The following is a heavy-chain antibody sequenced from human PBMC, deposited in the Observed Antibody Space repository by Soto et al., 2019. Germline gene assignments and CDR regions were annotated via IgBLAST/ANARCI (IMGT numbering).Heavy chain of an antibody. J-gene: IGHJ4*02. CDR3: ARSLRSMAVAGTGDY. D-gene: IGHD6-19*01. CDR2: ISSDGSNK. CDR1: GFTFSSYA. Sequence: GGSLRLSCVVSGFTFSSYAIHWVRRAPGKGLQWGTVISSDGSNKYYADSVKGRFTISRDNSRNTVRLQMNSLRADDTAVYYCARSLRSMAVAGTGDYGGQGTLVTVSS. V-gene: IGHV3-30-3*01.